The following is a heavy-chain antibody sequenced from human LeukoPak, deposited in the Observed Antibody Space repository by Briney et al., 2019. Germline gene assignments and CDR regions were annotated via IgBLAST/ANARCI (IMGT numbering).Heavy chain of an antibody. CDR3: ARGRLGRLVRGVFDY. J-gene: IGHJ4*02. CDR2: INPNSGGT. D-gene: IGHD3-10*01. Sequence: ASVKVSCKASGYTFTGYYMHWVRQAPGQGLEWMGWINPNSGGTNYAQKFQGRVTMTRNTSISTAYMELSSLRSEDTAVYYCARGRLGRLVRGVFDYWGQGTLVTVSS. V-gene: IGHV1-2*02. CDR1: GYTFTGYY.